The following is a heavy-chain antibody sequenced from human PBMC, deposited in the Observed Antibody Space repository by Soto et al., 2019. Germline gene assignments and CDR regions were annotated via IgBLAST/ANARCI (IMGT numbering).Heavy chain of an antibody. Sequence: SETLSLTCTVSGGSISSYYWSWIRQPPGKGLEWIGYIYYSGSTNYNPSLKSRVTISVDTSKNQFSLKLSSVTAADTAVYYCARVEQDSSGYQFVGYWGQGTLVTVSS. CDR2: IYYSGST. CDR1: GGSISSYY. D-gene: IGHD3-22*01. V-gene: IGHV4-59*01. CDR3: ARVEQDSSGYQFVGY. J-gene: IGHJ4*02.